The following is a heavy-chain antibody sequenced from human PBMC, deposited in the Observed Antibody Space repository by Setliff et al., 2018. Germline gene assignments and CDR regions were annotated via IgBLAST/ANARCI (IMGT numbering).Heavy chain of an antibody. V-gene: IGHV3-33*01. CDR2: MWYDGSSQ. Sequence: PGGSLRLSCVASGFTLSSAAMHWVRQAPGKGLEWVAVMWYDGSSQFYADSVQGRFTISRDNARNSLFLQMSSLRAEDTAVYYCARSLGIRDYSYFDLWGRGTLVTVSS. CDR1: GFTLSSAA. J-gene: IGHJ2*01. CDR3: ARSLGIRDYSYFDL. D-gene: IGHD5-12*01.